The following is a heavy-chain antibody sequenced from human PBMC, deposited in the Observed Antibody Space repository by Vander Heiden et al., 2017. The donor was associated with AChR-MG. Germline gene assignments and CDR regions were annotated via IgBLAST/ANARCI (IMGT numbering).Heavy chain of an antibody. D-gene: IGHD3-9*01. CDR2: MNPNSGNT. CDR3: ARSVRYFDWLFPWSGDFDY. J-gene: IGHJ4*02. V-gene: IGHV1-8*01. Sequence: QVQLVQSGAEVKKPGASVKVSCKASGYTFTSYDINWVRQATGQGLEWMGWMNPNSGNTGYAQKFQGRVTMTRNTSISTAYMELSSLRSEDTAVYYCARSVRYFDWLFPWSGDFDYWGQGTLVTVSS. CDR1: GYTFTSYD.